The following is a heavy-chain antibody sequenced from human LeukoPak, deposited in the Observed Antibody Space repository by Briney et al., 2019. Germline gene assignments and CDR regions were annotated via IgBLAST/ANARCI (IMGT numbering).Heavy chain of an antibody. D-gene: IGHD2-2*01. CDR2: INHSGST. CDR1: GGSFSGYY. J-gene: IGHJ4*02. Sequence: SETLSLTWAVYGGSFSGYYWSWIRQPPGKGLEWIGEINHSGSTNYNPSLKSRVTISVDTSKNQFSLKLSSVTAADTAVYYCARAPSTGLGNDYWGQGTLVTVSS. V-gene: IGHV4-34*01. CDR3: ARAPSTGLGNDY.